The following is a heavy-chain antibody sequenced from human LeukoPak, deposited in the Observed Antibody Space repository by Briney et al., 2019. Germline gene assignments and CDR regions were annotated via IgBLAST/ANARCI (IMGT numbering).Heavy chain of an antibody. Sequence: ERTMRLSREASEFTLSNHWMNWVRQAPGKGPVWVSSIKTDGSSISYADSVKGRFTISRDNAKNTLYLQMNSLRAEDTAVYYCARAGSVVVHNWFDPWGQGTLVTVSS. V-gene: IGHV3-74*01. CDR3: ARAGSVVVHNWFDP. D-gene: IGHD3-22*01. J-gene: IGHJ5*02. CDR1: EFTLSNHW. CDR2: IKTDGSSI.